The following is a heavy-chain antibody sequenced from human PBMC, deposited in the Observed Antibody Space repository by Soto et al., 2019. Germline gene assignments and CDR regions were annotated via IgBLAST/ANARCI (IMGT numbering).Heavy chain of an antibody. CDR3: ARGYSSGWYLRTNNWFDP. V-gene: IGHV1-3*01. J-gene: IGHJ5*02. Sequence: KVSCKASGYTFTSYAMHWVRQAPGQRLEWMGWINAGNGNTKYSQKFQGRVTITRDTSASTAYMELSSLRSEDTAVYYCARGYSSGWYLRTNNWFDPWGQGTLVTVSS. D-gene: IGHD6-19*01. CDR1: GYTFTSYA. CDR2: INAGNGNT.